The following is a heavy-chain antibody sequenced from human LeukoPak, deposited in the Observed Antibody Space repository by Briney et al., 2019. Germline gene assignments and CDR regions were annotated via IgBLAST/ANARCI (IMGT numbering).Heavy chain of an antibody. Sequence: GGSLRLSCAASGFTFSNYGMSWVRQAPGKGLEWVSGISGSGDSTDYADSVKGRFTISRDNSKNTLYVQMNSMRAEDTAVYYCAKSLVHRKSRGYWGQGTLVTVSS. D-gene: IGHD3-16*02. CDR1: GFTFSNYG. J-gene: IGHJ4*02. V-gene: IGHV3-23*01. CDR2: ISGSGDST. CDR3: AKSLVHRKSRGY.